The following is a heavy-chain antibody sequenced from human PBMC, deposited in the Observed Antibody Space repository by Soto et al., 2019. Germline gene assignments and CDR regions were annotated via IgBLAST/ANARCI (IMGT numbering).Heavy chain of an antibody. J-gene: IGHJ4*02. V-gene: IGHV1-69*06. D-gene: IGHD3-22*01. CDR3: ASPSYDDSSGYYLFDY. Sequence: SVKVSCKASGGTFSSYAISWVRQAPGQGLEWMGGIIPIFGTANYAQKFQGRVTITADKSTSTAYMELSSLRSEDTAVYYCASPSYDDSSGYYLFDYWGQGTLVTVSS. CDR2: IIPIFGTA. CDR1: GGTFSSYA.